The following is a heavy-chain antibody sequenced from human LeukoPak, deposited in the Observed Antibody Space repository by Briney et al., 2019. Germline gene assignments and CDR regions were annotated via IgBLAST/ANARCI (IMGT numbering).Heavy chain of an antibody. CDR1: GGSFSGYY. V-gene: IGHV4-34*01. CDR3: AGNLLWFGENAFDI. J-gene: IGHJ3*02. Sequence: SETLSLTCAAYGGSFSGYYWSWIRQPPGKGLEWIGEINHSGSTNYNPSLKSRVTISVDTSKNQFSLKLSSVTAADTAVYYCAGNLLWFGENAFDIWGQGTMVTVSS. D-gene: IGHD3-10*01. CDR2: INHSGST.